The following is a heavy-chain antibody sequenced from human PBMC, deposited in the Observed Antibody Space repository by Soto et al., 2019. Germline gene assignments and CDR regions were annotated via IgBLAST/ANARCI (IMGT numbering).Heavy chain of an antibody. CDR3: ARGSPSSSRLGWLDP. CDR1: GYTFISYY. D-gene: IGHD2-2*01. Sequence: QAQVVQSGAEVKKPGASVKVTCHASGYTFISYYVHWVRQAPGQWLEWMGMINPRDGDTKFAQNFQRRVTMTRDTSTSTVDMELSSLRSEDTAVYYCARGSPSSSRLGWLDPWGQGTQVTVSS. J-gene: IGHJ5*02. V-gene: IGHV1-46*01. CDR2: INPRDGDT.